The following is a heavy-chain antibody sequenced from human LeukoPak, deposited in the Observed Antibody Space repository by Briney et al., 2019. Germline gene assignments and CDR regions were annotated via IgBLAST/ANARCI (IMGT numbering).Heavy chain of an antibody. Sequence: SETLSLTCTVSGYSLSSGYHWGWIRQPPGKGLEWIGSIYHSGSTNYNPSLKSRVTISVDTSKNQFSLKLSSVTAADTAVYYCAGVGYSGSYYTFDYWGQGTLVTVSS. J-gene: IGHJ4*02. V-gene: IGHV4-38-2*02. CDR3: AGVGYSGSYYTFDY. D-gene: IGHD1-26*01. CDR1: GYSLSSGYH. CDR2: IYHSGST.